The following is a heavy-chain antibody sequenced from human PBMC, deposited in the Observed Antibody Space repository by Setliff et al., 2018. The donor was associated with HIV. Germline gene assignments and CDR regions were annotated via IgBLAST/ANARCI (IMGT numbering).Heavy chain of an antibody. Sequence: KPSETLSLTCTVAGGSMSSGSYYWRWIRQPAGKGLEWIGRIYTSGSTNYNPSLKSRVTISVDTSKNQFSLKLSSVTAADTAVYYCARVGGKGYSSCCYYFDYLGQGTLVTVSS. CDR1: GGSMSSGSYY. CDR3: ARVGGKGYSSCCYYFDY. D-gene: IGHD6-19*01. V-gene: IGHV4-61*02. CDR2: IYTSGST. J-gene: IGHJ4*02.